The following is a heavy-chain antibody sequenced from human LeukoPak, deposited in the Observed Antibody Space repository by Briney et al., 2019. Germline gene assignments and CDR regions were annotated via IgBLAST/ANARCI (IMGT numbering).Heavy chain of an antibody. CDR2: IGGRDGST. CDR3: AKGHYYGSGSLDY. Sequence: SGGSLRLSCAASVCTFGSYCMSWVRKAPWKGREWILAIGGRDGSTYYADSVKGRFTISRDNSKNTLYVQMNSLRAEDTAVYYCAKGHYYGSGSLDYWGQGTLVTVSS. J-gene: IGHJ4*02. D-gene: IGHD3-10*01. CDR1: VCTFGSYC. V-gene: IGHV3-23*01.